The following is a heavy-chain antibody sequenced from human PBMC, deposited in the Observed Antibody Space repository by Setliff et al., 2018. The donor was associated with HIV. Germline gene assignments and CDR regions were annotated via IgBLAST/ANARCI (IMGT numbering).Heavy chain of an antibody. D-gene: IGHD3-10*01. CDR1: GYSISNGYY. J-gene: IGHJ4*02. CDR3: AARNSGNPTRHFDY. CDR2: IYHSGST. Sequence: SLTCALSGYSISNGYYWGWIRQPSGKGLEWIGSIYHSGSTFYNPSLRSRVTISVDTSQDQFSLRLTSVTVADTAVYYCAARNSGNPTRHFDYWGQGTLVTVSS. V-gene: IGHV4-38-2*01.